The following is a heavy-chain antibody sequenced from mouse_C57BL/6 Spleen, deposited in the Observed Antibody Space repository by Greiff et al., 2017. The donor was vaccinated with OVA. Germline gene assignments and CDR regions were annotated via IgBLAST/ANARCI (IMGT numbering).Heavy chain of an antibody. Sequence: EVKLQESGPELVKPGASVKMSCKASGYTFTDYNMHWVKQSHGKSLEWIGYINPNNGGTSYNQKFKGKATLTVNKSSSTAYMELRSLTSEDSAVYYCASTVPYYAMDYWGQGTSVTVSS. V-gene: IGHV1-22*01. J-gene: IGHJ4*01. CDR3: ASTVPYYAMDY. CDR1: GYTFTDYN. CDR2: INPNNGGT. D-gene: IGHD1-1*01.